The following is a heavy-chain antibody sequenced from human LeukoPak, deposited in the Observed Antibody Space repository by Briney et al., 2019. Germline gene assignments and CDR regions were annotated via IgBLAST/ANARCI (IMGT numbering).Heavy chain of an antibody. Sequence: SETLSLTCTVSGGSISSGGYYWSWIRQHPGKGLEWIGYIYYSGSTYYNPSLKSRVTISVDTSKNQFSLKLSSVTAADTAEYYCARGRIPYSSSWRFNWFDPWGQGTLVTVSS. D-gene: IGHD6-13*01. CDR2: IYYSGST. CDR3: ARGRIPYSSSWRFNWFDP. J-gene: IGHJ5*02. CDR1: GGSISSGGYY. V-gene: IGHV4-31*03.